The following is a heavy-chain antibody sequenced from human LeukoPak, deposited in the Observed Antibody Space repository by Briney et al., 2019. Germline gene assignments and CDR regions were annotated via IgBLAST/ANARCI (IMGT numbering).Heavy chain of an antibody. CDR3: ASSQYSSSWGLTYYYMDV. CDR1: GGTFSSYA. CDR2: MNPNSGNT. D-gene: IGHD6-13*01. V-gene: IGHV1-8*03. Sequence: ASVKVSCKASGGTFSSYAISWVRQATGQGLEWMGWMNPNSGNTGYAQKFQGRVTITRNTSISTAYMELSSLRSEDTAVYYCASSQYSSSWGLTYYYMDVWGKGTTVTVSS. J-gene: IGHJ6*03.